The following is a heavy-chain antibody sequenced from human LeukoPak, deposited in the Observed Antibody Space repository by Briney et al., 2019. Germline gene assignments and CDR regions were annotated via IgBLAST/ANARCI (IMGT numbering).Heavy chain of an antibody. V-gene: IGHV4-4*02. CDR1: GGSISSSNW. CDR2: IYHSGST. J-gene: IGHJ5*02. CDR3: ARAWRGVVAASNWFDP. Sequence: SETLSLTCAVSGGSISSSNWWSWVRQPPGKGLEWIGEIYHSGSTNYNPSLKSRVTISVDKSKNQFSLKLSSVTAADTAVYYCARAWRGVVAASNWFDPWGQGTLVTVSS. D-gene: IGHD2-15*01.